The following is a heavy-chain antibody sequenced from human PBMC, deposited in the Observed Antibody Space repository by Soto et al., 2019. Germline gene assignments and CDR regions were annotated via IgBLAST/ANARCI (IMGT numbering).Heavy chain of an antibody. D-gene: IGHD3-16*01. V-gene: IGHV1-8*01. CDR2: MNPGSGDT. CDR1: GYSFTNND. Sequence: VKVSCKASGYSFTNNDVTWVRQATGQGLEWMGWMNPGSGDTGYAQKFQGRVTMTRDISIATAYMELSSLRSDDTAIYYCARMATFGSLNWFDPWGQGTLVTVSS. J-gene: IGHJ5*02. CDR3: ARMATFGSLNWFDP.